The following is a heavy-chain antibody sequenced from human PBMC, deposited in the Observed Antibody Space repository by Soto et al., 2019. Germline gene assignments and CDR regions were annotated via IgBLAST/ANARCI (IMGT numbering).Heavy chain of an antibody. D-gene: IGHD2-15*01. CDR1: GFTFRSYS. CDR3: ARDLYCSGGTCYLGDYYYGMDV. Sequence: PVGSLRLSCAASGFTFRSYSMNWVRQAPGKGLEWVSSISSSSSYIYYADSVKGRFTISRDNAKNSLYLQMNSLRAEDTAVYYCARDLYCSGGTCYLGDYYYGMDVWGQGITVTVS. V-gene: IGHV3-21*01. CDR2: ISSSSSYI. J-gene: IGHJ6*02.